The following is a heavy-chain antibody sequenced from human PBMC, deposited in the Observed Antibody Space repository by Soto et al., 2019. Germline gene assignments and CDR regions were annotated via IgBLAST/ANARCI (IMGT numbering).Heavy chain of an antibody. CDR3: AKEVIAPPPYCFEH. V-gene: IGHV3-23*01. CDR2: SSASGGYT. CDR1: GFTFNNYA. Sequence: PGGSLRLSCAASGFTFNNYAVGWARQPPGKGLEWVATSSASGGYTFYADSVKGRFTISRDNSQNTLFLHVRSLRAGDTATYYCAKEVIAPPPYCFEHWGQGTLVTVSS. D-gene: IGHD2-21*01. J-gene: IGHJ4*02.